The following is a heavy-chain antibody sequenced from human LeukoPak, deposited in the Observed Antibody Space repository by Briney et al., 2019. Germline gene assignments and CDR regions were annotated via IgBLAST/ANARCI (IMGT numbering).Heavy chain of an antibody. CDR2: IKPDGSER. CDR3: ARGGTQWLASSYDY. CDR1: GFTFSDYR. D-gene: IGHD6-19*01. V-gene: IGHV3-7*01. J-gene: IGHJ4*02. Sequence: QSGGSLRLSCAASGFTFSDYRMNWVRQAPGKGLEWVAIIKPDGSERYYVDSLKGRFTISRDNNRNSLYLELNNLRVEDTAVYYCARGGTQWLASSYDYWGQGTLVTVSS.